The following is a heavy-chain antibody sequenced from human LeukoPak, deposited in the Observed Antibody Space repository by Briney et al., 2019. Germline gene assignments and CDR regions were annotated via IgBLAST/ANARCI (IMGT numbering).Heavy chain of an antibody. CDR3: AGTKFAPDVVVTTTGSAFDY. D-gene: IGHD2-15*01. J-gene: IGHJ4*02. V-gene: IGHV4-61*05. CDR2: IYYSGST. Sequence: KPSETLSLTCTVSGGSISSSIHYWGWVRQSPRKGLEWIGYIYYSGSTNYNPSLKSRVTISVDTSKNQFSLKLSSVTAADTAVYFCAGTKFAPDVVVTTTGSAFDYWGQGTLVTVSS. CDR1: GGSISSSIHY.